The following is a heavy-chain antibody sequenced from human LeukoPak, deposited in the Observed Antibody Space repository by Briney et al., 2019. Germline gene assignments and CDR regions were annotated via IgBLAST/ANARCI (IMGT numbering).Heavy chain of an antibody. D-gene: IGHD1-1*01. Sequence: SVKVSCKASGGTFSSYAISWVRQAPGQGLEWMGRIIPILGIANYAQKFQGRVTITADKSTSTAYMELSSLRSEDTAVYYCASPRTGDYYYYGMDVWGQGTAVTVSS. CDR3: ASPRTGDYYYYGMDV. CDR1: GGTFSSYA. V-gene: IGHV1-69*04. J-gene: IGHJ6*02. CDR2: IIPILGIA.